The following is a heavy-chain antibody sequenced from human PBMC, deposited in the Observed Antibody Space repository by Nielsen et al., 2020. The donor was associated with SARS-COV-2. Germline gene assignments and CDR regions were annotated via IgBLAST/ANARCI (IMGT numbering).Heavy chain of an antibody. J-gene: IGHJ5*02. Sequence: GESLKISCAASGFTFSSYWMSWVRQAPGKGLEWVANIKQDGSEKYYVDSVKGRFTISRDNAKNSLYLQMNSLRAEDTAVYYCARGGGDCSSTSCYTQDPGDWFDPWGQGTLVTVSS. CDR2: IKQDGSEK. D-gene: IGHD2-2*02. V-gene: IGHV3-7*01. CDR1: GFTFSSYW. CDR3: ARGGGDCSSTSCYTQDPGDWFDP.